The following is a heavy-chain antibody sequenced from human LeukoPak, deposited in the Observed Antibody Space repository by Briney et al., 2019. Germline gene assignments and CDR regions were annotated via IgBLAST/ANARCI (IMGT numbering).Heavy chain of an antibody. CDR1: GFTFSSYA. V-gene: IGHV3-23*01. CDR2: ISGSGGST. D-gene: IGHD3-3*02. Sequence: GGSPRLSCAASGFTFSSYAMSWVRQAPGKGLEWVSAISGSGGSTYYADSVKGRFTISRDNSKNTLYLQMNSLRAEDTAVYYCAKAGHFWSGYYYFDYWGQGTLVTVSS. CDR3: AKAGHFWSGYYYFDY. J-gene: IGHJ4*02.